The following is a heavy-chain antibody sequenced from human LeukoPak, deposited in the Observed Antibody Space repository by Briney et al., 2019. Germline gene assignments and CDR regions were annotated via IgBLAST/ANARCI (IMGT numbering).Heavy chain of an antibody. D-gene: IGHD3-9*01. CDR2: INNSGDST. CDR3: AKDHSSYDILTGYPLT. J-gene: IGHJ5*02. V-gene: IGHV3-23*01. CDR1: GFTFSSFA. Sequence: PGGSLRLSCAASGFTFSSFAMTWVRQAPGKGLEWVSTINNSGDSTYHGDSVKGRFTISRDNSKNTLYLQMNSLRAEDTAVYYCAKDHSSYDILTGYPLTWGQGTLVTVSS.